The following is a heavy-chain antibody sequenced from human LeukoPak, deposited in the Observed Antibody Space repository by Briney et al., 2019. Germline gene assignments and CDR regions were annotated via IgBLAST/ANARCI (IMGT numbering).Heavy chain of an antibody. CDR2: IKSKTDGGTT. J-gene: IGHJ4*02. V-gene: IGHV3-15*01. CDR3: TTGNWGSFSY. D-gene: IGHD7-27*01. CDR1: GFSFSKAW. Sequence: PGGSLRLSCAASGFSFSKAWMNWVRQAPGKGLEWVGRIKSKTDGGTTDYAAPVKGRFTISRDDSKHTLYLQVNSLKTEDTAVYYCTTGNWGSFSYWGQGTLVTVSS.